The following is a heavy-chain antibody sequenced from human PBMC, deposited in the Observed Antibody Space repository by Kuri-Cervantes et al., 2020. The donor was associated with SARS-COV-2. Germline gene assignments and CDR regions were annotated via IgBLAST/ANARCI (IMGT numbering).Heavy chain of an antibody. D-gene: IGHD3-3*01. CDR2: IQYDGGNE. V-gene: IGHV3-30*02. CDR3: AKGSDFPDY. J-gene: IGHJ4*02. CDR1: GFTFSNAW. Sequence: GGSLRLSCAASGFTFSNAWMSWVRQPPGKGLEWVAFIQYDGGNEYHADSVKGRSTISRDNSKNTLYLQMDSLRAEDTAVYYYAKGSDFPDYWGQGTLVTVSS.